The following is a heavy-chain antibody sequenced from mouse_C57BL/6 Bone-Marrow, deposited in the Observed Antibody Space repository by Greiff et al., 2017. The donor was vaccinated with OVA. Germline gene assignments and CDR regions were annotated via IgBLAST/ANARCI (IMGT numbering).Heavy chain of an antibody. CDR2: ISDGGSYT. V-gene: IGHV5-4*01. CDR1: GFTFSSYA. J-gene: IGHJ3*01. D-gene: IGHD1-1*01. Sequence: EVQRVESGGGLVKPGGSLKLSCAASGFTFSSYAMSWVRQTPEKRLEWVATISDGGSYTYYPDNVKGRFTISRDNAKNNLYLQMSHLKSEDTAMHYCARDYGSRPFAYWGQGTLVTVSA. CDR3: ARDYGSRPFAY.